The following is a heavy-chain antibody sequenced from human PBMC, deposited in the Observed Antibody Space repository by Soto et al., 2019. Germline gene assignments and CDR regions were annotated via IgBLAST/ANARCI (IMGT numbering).Heavy chain of an antibody. CDR3: ARDRHGSDWYTYYFYTLAV. CDR1: GFIFSDYA. CDR2: ISGSGESI. D-gene: IGHD6-13*01. V-gene: IGHV3-23*01. J-gene: IGHJ6*02. Sequence: PGGSLRLSCAASGFIFSDYAMTWVRQAPGKGLEWVSGISGSGESIYYAETVEGRFTISRDNSKNTLYLQMNSLRGEDTAVYYCARDRHGSDWYTYYFYTLAVWGQGTTVTVSS.